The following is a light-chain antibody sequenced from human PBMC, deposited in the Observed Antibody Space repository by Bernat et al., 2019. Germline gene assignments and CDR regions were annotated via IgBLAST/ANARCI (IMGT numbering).Light chain of an antibody. Sequence: QSALTQPPSASGSPGQSVTISCTGTSSDIGGYNYVSWYQQHPGKAPNLIIYEVTQRPSGVPDRFSDSKSGNTASLTVSGLQPDDEADYYCGSYTGINNCVFGTGTKVTVL. J-gene: IGLJ1*01. CDR1: SSDIGGYNY. CDR2: EVT. CDR3: GSYTGINNCV. V-gene: IGLV2-8*01.